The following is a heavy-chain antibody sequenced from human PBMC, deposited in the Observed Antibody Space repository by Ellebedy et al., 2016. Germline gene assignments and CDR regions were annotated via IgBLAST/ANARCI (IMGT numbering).Heavy chain of an antibody. V-gene: IGHV3-23*01. CDR3: AEHPVQAVTEEGYGMDV. Sequence: GESLKISXAPSGFTFNNYAMAWVRQAPGKGLEWVSAISASGGSTYYADSVKGRFTISRDNSKNTLSLQMNSLRDEDTAIYYCAEHPVQAVTEEGYGMDVWGQGTTVTVS. CDR2: ISASGGST. J-gene: IGHJ6*02. CDR1: GFTFNNYA. D-gene: IGHD6-19*01.